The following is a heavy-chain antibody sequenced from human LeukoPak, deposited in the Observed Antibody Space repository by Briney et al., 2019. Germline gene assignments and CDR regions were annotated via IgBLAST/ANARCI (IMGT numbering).Heavy chain of an antibody. CDR1: GGSFSGYY. CDR3: ARVRRYCSSTSCYRFYYYNYMDV. D-gene: IGHD2-2*01. V-gene: IGHV4-34*01. CDR2: INHSGST. Sequence: SETLSLTCAVYGGSFSGYYWSWIRQPPGKGLEWIGEINHSGSTNYNPSLKSRVTISVDTSKNQFSLKLSSVTAADTAVYYCARVRRYCSSTSCYRFYYYNYMDVWGKGTTVTVSS. J-gene: IGHJ6*03.